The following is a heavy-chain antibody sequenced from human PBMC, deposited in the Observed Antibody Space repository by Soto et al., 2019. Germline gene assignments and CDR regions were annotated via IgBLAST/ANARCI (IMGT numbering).Heavy chain of an antibody. J-gene: IGHJ5*02. CDR2: IYYSGST. D-gene: IGHD3-3*01. CDR3: AREETFYDFWSGHQQYNWFDP. V-gene: IGHV4-30-4*01. CDR1: GGSISSGDYY. Sequence: SETLSLTCTVSGGSISSGDYYWSWIRQPPGKGLEWIGYIYYSGSTHYNPSLKSRVTMSVDTSENQFSLNLSSVTAADTAVYYCAREETFYDFWSGHQQYNWFDPWGQGTRVTVAS.